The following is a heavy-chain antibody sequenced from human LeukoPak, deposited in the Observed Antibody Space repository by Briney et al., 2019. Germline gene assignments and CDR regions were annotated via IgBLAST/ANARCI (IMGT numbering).Heavy chain of an antibody. CDR3: ATMQWLEGVDWFDP. CDR1: GFIFSNYG. D-gene: IGHD6-19*01. J-gene: IGHJ5*02. CDR2: IRYDESNK. Sequence: GGSLRLSCAASGFIFSNYGIHWVRQAPGKGLEWVAFIRYDESNKFYADSVKGRFTISRDNSKNILFLQMNSLRAEDTAVYYCATMQWLEGVDWFDPWGQGTLVTVSS. V-gene: IGHV3-30*02.